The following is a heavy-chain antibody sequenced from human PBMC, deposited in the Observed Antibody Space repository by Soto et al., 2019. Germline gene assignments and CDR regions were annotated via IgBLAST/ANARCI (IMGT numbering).Heavy chain of an antibody. CDR2: IYYSGST. CDR1: GGSISSYY. J-gene: IGHJ6*03. D-gene: IGHD5-18*01. CDR3: ARQGVVDTATSHNYYYYYMDV. V-gene: IGHV4-59*08. Sequence: SETLSLTCTVSGGSISSYYWSWIRQPPGKGLEWIGYIYYSGSTNYNPSLKSRVTISVDTSKNQFSLKLSSVTAADTAVYYCARQGVVDTATSHNYYYYYMDVWGKGTTVTVSS.